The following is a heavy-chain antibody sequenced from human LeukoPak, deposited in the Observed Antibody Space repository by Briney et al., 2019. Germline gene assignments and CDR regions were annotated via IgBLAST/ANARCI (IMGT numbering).Heavy chain of an antibody. CDR1: GFTFNTYT. CDR2: ICGGGTFT. V-gene: IGHV3-21*01. J-gene: IGHJ4*02. CDR3: ARVYGASRDH. Sequence: GGSLRLSCAASGFTFNTYTMNWVRQAPGEALEWVSSICGGGTFTFYADSLRGRFTISRDDAKNSLYLELNSLRADDTAVYYCARVYGASRDHWGQGTLVTVSS. D-gene: IGHD3-16*01.